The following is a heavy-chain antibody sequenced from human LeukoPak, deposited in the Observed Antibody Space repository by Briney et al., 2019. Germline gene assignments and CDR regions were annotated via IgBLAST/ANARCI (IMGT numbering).Heavy chain of an antibody. CDR3: ARARYSNYRYAGMDA. CDR2: INHSGST. V-gene: IGHV4-34*01. J-gene: IGHJ6*02. CDR1: GGSFSGYY. Sequence: SETLSLTCAVYGGSFSGYYWSWIRQPPGKGLEWIGEINHSGSTNYNPSLKSRVTISVDRSKNQFSLKLSSVTAADTAVYYCARARYSNYRYAGMDAWGQGTTVTVSS. D-gene: IGHD4-11*01.